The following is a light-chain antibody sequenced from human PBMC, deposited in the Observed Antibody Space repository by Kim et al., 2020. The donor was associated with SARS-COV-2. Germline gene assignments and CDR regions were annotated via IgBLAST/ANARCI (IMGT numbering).Light chain of an antibody. J-gene: IGLJ3*02. V-gene: IGLV10-54*01. Sequence: RQTATLTCTGNSNNVGDQGAAWLQHHQGHPPKLLSYRDNNRPSGISERVSASRSGNTASLTITGLQPEDEADYYCSAWDSSLSVWVFGGGTQLTVL. CDR1: SNNVGDQG. CDR3: SAWDSSLSVWV. CDR2: RDN.